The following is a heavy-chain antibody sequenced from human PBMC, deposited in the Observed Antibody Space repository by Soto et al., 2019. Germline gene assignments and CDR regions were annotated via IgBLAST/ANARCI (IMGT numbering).Heavy chain of an antibody. CDR3: ARYRTKRGLDYYDYGMDV. J-gene: IGHJ6*02. V-gene: IGHV1-69*01. D-gene: IGHD2-8*01. CDR1: GGTFSSYA. Sequence: QVQLVQSGAEVKKPGSSVKVSCKASGGTFSSYAISWVRQAPGQGLEWMGGIIPICGTANYAQKFQGRVRITADESTRTAYMELSSLRSEDTAVYDWARYRTKRGLDYYDYGMDVWGQGTTVTVSS. CDR2: IIPICGTA.